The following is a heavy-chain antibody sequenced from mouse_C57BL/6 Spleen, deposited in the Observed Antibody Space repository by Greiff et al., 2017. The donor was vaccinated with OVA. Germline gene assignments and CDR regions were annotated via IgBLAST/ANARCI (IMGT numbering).Heavy chain of an antibody. D-gene: IGHD4-1*01. J-gene: IGHJ1*03. CDR3: ARTNWDSWYFDV. V-gene: IGHV1-58*01. CDR1: GYTFTSYG. CDR2: IHIGNGYT. Sequence: EVKLMESGAELVRPGSSVKMSCKTSGYTFTSYGINWVKQRPGQGLEWIGYIHIGNGYTEYNEKFKGKATLTSDTSSSTAYMQLSSLTSEDSAIYFCARTNWDSWYFDVWGTGTTVTVSS.